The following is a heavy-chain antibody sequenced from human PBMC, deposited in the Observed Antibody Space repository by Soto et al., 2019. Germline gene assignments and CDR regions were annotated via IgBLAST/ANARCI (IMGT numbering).Heavy chain of an antibody. CDR3: ARLYGGSHFYYYYGIDV. D-gene: IGHD1-26*01. J-gene: IGHJ6*02. CDR1: GYSFTSYW. CDR2: IYPGDSDT. V-gene: IGHV5-51*01. Sequence: GESLKISCKGSGYSFTSYWIGWVRQMPGKGLEWMGIIYPGDSDTRYSPSFQGQVTISAVKSISTAYLQWSSLKDSDTARYYCARLYGGSHFYYYYGIDVWGQGTTVTVSS.